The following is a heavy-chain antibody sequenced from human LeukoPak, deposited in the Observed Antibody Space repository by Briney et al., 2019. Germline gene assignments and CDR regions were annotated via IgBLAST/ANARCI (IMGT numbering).Heavy chain of an antibody. Sequence: SETLSLTCAVYGGSFSGYYWSWIRQPPGKGLEWIGEINHSGSTNYNPSLKSRVTISVDTSKNQFSLKLSSVTAADTVVYYCARRALRYSSSWYFDYWGQGTLVTVSS. CDR1: GGSFSGYY. CDR2: INHSGST. V-gene: IGHV4-34*01. CDR3: ARRALRYSSSWYFDY. D-gene: IGHD6-13*01. J-gene: IGHJ4*02.